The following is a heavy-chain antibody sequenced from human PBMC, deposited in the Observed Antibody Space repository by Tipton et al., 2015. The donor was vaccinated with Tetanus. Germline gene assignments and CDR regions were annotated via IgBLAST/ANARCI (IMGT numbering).Heavy chain of an antibody. V-gene: IGHV4-30-2*01. CDR1: GGSIDSGDYS. J-gene: IGHJ4*02. Sequence: TLSLTCAVSGGSIDSGDYSWSWIRQPPGKGLEWIGNIYQSGKIYYKASLRSRVTISIDSSKNQFSLKLTSVTAADTAVYYCARDERYGDYAYWGQGALVTVSS. CDR3: ARDERYGDYAY. CDR2: IYQSGKI. D-gene: IGHD4-17*01.